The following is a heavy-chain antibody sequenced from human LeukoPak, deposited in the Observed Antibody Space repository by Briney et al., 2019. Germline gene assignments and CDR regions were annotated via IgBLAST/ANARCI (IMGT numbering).Heavy chain of an antibody. V-gene: IGHV3-30*01. CDR2: MSDDGRRK. J-gene: IGHJ4*02. D-gene: IGHD1-26*01. CDR1: GFTFENYD. Sequence: GGSLRLSCVGSGFTFENYDIHWVRQAPGKGLEWVTVMSDDGRRKYYADSVKGRFTIFTDVSKNTLYLQMNSLRPEDTAIYYCARGPRKIVDYWGQGTLVTVSA. CDR3: ARGPRKIVDY.